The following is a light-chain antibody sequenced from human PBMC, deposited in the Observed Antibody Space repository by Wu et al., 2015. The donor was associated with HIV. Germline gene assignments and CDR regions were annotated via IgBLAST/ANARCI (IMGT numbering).Light chain of an antibody. CDR3: QHRYNWPLT. CDR1: QSVGPY. Sequence: EIVLTQSPATLSLSPGERATVTCRASQSVGPYIAWFQQKPGQAPRLLMYDASTRATGIPARFSGSGTGTDFTLTISSLEPEDFAVYYCQHRYNWPLTFGRGTESGDQT. J-gene: IGKJ4*01. CDR2: DAS. V-gene: IGKV3-11*01.